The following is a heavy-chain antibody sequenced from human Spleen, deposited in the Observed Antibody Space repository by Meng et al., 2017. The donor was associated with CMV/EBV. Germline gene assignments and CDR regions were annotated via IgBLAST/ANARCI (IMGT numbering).Heavy chain of an antibody. CDR3: AKQHSRYYFDY. J-gene: IGHJ4*02. CDR2: IYAGGST. V-gene: IGHV3-66*04. CDR1: GFTVSSNY. Sequence: GESLKISCAASGFTVSSNYMSWVRQAPGKGLEWVSVIYAGGSTYYADSVKGRFTISRDNSKNTLYLQMNSLRAEDTAVYYCAKQHSRYYFDYWGQGTLVTVSS.